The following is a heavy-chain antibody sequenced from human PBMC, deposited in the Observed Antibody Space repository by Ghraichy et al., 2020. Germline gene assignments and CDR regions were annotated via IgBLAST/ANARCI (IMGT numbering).Heavy chain of an antibody. V-gene: IGHV1-18*01. CDR3: ARDLRYYYDSSGYDFDY. J-gene: IGHJ4*02. D-gene: IGHD3-22*01. Sequence: WGRGGGGGGLGWMGWVSAYNGNTNYAQKLQGRVTMTTDTSTSTAYMELRSLRSDDTAVYYCARDLRYYYDSSGYDFDYWGQGTLVTVSS. CDR2: VSAYNGNT.